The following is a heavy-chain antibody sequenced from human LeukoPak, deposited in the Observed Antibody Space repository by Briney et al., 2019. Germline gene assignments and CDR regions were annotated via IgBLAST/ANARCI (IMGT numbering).Heavy chain of an antibody. Sequence: PGGSLRLSCAASGFTFSSYEMNWVRQAPGKGLEWVAYIQYDGSNKYYADSVKGRFTISRDNSKNTLYLQMNSLRAEDTAVYYCARSILGYYGSGSYYNWDYMDVWGKGTTVTVSS. CDR3: ARSILGYYGSGSYYNWDYMDV. J-gene: IGHJ6*03. CDR1: GFTFSSYE. D-gene: IGHD3-10*01. V-gene: IGHV3-30*04. CDR2: IQYDGSNK.